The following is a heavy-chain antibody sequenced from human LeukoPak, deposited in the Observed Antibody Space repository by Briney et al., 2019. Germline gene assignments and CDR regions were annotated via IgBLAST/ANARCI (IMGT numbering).Heavy chain of an antibody. V-gene: IGHV3-33*01. D-gene: IGHD4-17*01. CDR2: IWYNGSNK. Sequence: GGSLPLSCAPSGFTFSSFAMHWVRQAPGKGLEWVADIWYNGSNKYYAESVKSRFTISRDNSRNTLYLQMNSLRAEDTAVYYCSRGGYGDYDNWFDPWGQGTLVIVSS. CDR1: GFTFSSFA. J-gene: IGHJ5*02. CDR3: SRGGYGDYDNWFDP.